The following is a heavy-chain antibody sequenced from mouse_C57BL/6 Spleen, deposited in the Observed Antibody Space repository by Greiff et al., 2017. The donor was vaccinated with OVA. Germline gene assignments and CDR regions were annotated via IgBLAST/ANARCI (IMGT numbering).Heavy chain of an antibody. CDR3: ARKGYNSNYVAWFAY. Sequence: VQLQQSGAELVKPGASVKLSCKASGYTFTSYWMQWVKQRPGQGLEWIGEIDPSDSYINYNQKFKGKATLTVDTSSSTAYMQLSSLTSEDSAVYYCARKGYNSNYVAWFAYWGQGTLVTVSA. CDR1: GYTFTSYW. D-gene: IGHD2-5*01. J-gene: IGHJ3*01. CDR2: IDPSDSYI. V-gene: IGHV1-50*01.